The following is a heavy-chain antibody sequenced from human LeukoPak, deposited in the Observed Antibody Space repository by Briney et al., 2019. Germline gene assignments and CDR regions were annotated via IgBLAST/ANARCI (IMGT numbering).Heavy chain of an antibody. D-gene: IGHD3-9*01. Sequence: GGSLRLSCAASGFTFSSYAMSWVRQAPGRGLEWVPAISGSGGSTYYADSVKGRFTISRDNSKNTLYLQMNSLRAEDTAVYYCAKVKNDILTGYYPYYFDYWGQGTLVTVSS. CDR2: ISGSGGST. CDR1: GFTFSSYA. CDR3: AKVKNDILTGYYPYYFDY. V-gene: IGHV3-23*01. J-gene: IGHJ4*02.